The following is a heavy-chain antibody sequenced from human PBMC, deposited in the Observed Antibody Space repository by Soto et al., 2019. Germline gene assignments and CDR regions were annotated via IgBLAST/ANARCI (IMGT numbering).Heavy chain of an antibody. V-gene: IGHV3-30-3*01. Sequence: GGSLRLSCAASGFTFSSYAMHWVRQAPGKGLEWVAVISYNGTNKNYADSVKGRFTISRDNSKKTLYLQMSSLRAEDTAVYYCARDTSAVTGTTGDFDYWGQGTLVTVSS. CDR3: ARDTSAVTGTTGDFDY. CDR1: GFTFSSYA. J-gene: IGHJ4*02. CDR2: ISYNGTNK. D-gene: IGHD1-20*01.